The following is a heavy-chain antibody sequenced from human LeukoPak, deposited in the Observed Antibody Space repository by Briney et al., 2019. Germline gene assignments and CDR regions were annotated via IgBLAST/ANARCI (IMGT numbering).Heavy chain of an antibody. Sequence: GGSLRLSCAASGFTVSSNYMCWVRQAPGKGLEWVSVIHSGGSTYYADSVKGRFTISRDNSKNTLYLQMNSLRAEDTAVYYCARGRFATISLDYWGQGTLVTVSS. J-gene: IGHJ4*02. CDR3: ARGRFATISLDY. CDR2: IHSGGST. CDR1: GFTVSSNY. D-gene: IGHD5-12*01. V-gene: IGHV3-53*01.